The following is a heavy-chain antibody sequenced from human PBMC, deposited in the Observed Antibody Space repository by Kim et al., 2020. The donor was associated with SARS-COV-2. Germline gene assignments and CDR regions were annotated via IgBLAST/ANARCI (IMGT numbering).Heavy chain of an antibody. Sequence: YAEPVKGRFTHARDDSKNTLYLQMTSLKTEDTAVYYCTTERDFYDSSGYYYWGQGTLVTVSS. V-gene: IGHV3-15*01. J-gene: IGHJ4*02. D-gene: IGHD3-22*01. CDR3: TTERDFYDSSGYYY.